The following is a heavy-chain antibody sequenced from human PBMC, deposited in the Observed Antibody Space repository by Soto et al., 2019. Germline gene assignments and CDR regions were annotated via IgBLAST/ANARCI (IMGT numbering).Heavy chain of an antibody. V-gene: IGHV3-11*04. D-gene: IGHD2-2*01. Sequence: GGSLRLSCAASGFTFSDYYMSWIRQAPGKGLEWVSYISSSGSTIYYADSVKGRFTISRDNAKNSLYLQMNSLRAEDTAVYYCARIKGVIVVVPAATDYWGQGTLVTVSS. J-gene: IGHJ4*02. CDR2: ISSSGSTI. CDR3: ARIKGVIVVVPAATDY. CDR1: GFTFSDYY.